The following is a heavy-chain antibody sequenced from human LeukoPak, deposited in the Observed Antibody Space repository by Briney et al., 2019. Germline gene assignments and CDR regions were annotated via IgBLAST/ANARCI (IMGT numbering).Heavy chain of an antibody. D-gene: IGHD3-16*02. V-gene: IGHV3-49*04. CDR3: TRVPVPYDYVWGSYRSYYYYYMDV. Sequence: GGSLRLSCTASGFTFGDYAMSWVRQAPGKGLEWVGFIRSKAYGGTTEYAASVKGRFTISRDDSKSIAHLQMNSLKTEDTAVYYCTRVPVPYDYVWGSYRSYYYYYMDVWGKGTTVTVSS. J-gene: IGHJ6*03. CDR1: GFTFGDYA. CDR2: IRSKAYGGTT.